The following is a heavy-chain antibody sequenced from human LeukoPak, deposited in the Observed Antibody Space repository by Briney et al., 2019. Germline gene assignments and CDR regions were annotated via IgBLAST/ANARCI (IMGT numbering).Heavy chain of an antibody. D-gene: IGHD3-3*01. Sequence: GGSLRLSCAASGFTFSSYGIHWVRQAPGKGLEWVAVIWYDGSNKYYADSVKGRFTISRDNSKNTLYLQMNSLRAEDTAVYYCARDAVVGITIFGVVISSGMDVWGQGTTVTVSS. CDR1: GFTFSSYG. V-gene: IGHV3-33*01. CDR2: IWYDGSNK. J-gene: IGHJ6*02. CDR3: ARDAVVGITIFGVVISSGMDV.